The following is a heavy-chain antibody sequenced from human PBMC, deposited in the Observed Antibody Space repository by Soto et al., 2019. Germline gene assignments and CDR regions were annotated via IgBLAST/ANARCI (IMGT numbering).Heavy chain of an antibody. CDR2: ISAYNGNT. Sequence: ASVQVSCKASGYPFTSYGISWVRQAPGQGFEWMGWISAYNGNTNYAQKLQGRVTMTTDTSTSTAYMELRSLSFDDSAVYYCARDLLHGWSSSSWYCDHYGMDVWG. J-gene: IGHJ6*02. D-gene: IGHD6-13*01. CDR1: GYPFTSYG. V-gene: IGHV1-18*01. CDR3: ARDLLHGWSSSSWYCDHYGMDV.